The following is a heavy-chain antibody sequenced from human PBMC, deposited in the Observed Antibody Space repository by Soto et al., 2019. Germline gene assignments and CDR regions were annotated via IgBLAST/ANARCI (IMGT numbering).Heavy chain of an antibody. J-gene: IGHJ6*02. Sequence: VQLVESGGGLVKPGGSLRLSCAASGFTFSSYSMNWVRQAPGKGLEWVSSISSSSSYIYYADSVKGRFTISRDNAKNSLYLQMNSLRAEDTAVYYCARGGITGTSGYYYYGMDVWGQGTTVTVSS. D-gene: IGHD1-7*01. CDR1: GFTFSSYS. CDR3: ARGGITGTSGYYYYGMDV. CDR2: ISSSSSYI. V-gene: IGHV3-21*01.